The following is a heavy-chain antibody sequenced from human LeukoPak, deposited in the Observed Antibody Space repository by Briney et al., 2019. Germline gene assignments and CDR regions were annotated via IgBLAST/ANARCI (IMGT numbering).Heavy chain of an antibody. CDR1: GGTFSSYA. Sequence: GASVKVSCKASGGTFSSYAISWVRQAPGQGLEWMGGIIPIFGTANYAQKFQGRVTITADESTSTAYMELSSLRSEDTAVYYCARDIVGQQLVRYFDYWGQGTLVTVSS. V-gene: IGHV1-69*13. D-gene: IGHD6-13*01. CDR3: ARDIVGQQLVRYFDY. CDR2: IIPIFGTA. J-gene: IGHJ4*02.